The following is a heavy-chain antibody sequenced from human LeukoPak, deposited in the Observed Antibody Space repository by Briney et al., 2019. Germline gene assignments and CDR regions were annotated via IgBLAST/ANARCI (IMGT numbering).Heavy chain of an antibody. CDR3: AREAYIGGGDCFDY. Sequence: PSETLSLTCTVSGGSISSYYWSWIRQPAGKGLEWIGRIYTSGSTNYNPSLKSRVTISVDTSKNQFSLKLSSVTAADTAVYYCAREAYIGGGDCFDYWGQGTLVTVSS. CDR1: GGSISSYY. CDR2: IYTSGST. D-gene: IGHD2-21*01. V-gene: IGHV4-4*07. J-gene: IGHJ4*02.